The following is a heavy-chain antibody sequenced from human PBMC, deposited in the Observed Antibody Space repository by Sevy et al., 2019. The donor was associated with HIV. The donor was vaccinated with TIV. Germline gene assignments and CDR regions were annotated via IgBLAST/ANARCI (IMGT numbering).Heavy chain of an antibody. CDR1: GFSTSGYG. J-gene: IGHJ4*02. V-gene: IGHV3-33*01. CDR3: AREDIRVAGIGYYFHS. CDR2: IWYDGTNK. D-gene: IGHD6-19*01. Sequence: GGSLRLSCAASGFSTSGYGMHWVRQAPGKGLEWVAVIWYDGTNKDYADSVKGRFTISRDNSKNTLYLQMNSLRAEDTAVYYCAREDIRVAGIGYYFHSWGQGTLVTVSS.